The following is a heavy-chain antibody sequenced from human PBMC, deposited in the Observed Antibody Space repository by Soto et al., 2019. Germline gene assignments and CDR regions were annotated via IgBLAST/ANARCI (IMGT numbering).Heavy chain of an antibody. Sequence: SSETLSLTCTVSGGSLNNYNWNWIRQSAGTGLEWIGRIYSSGKTYYNPSLKSRVTLSLDMLNNQISLKVTSVTAADTAMYYCARERTYQMFGDDALDFWGLGTKVTVSS. CDR1: GGSLNNYN. CDR3: ARERTYQMFGDDALDF. CDR2: IYSSGKT. D-gene: IGHD2-2*01. V-gene: IGHV4-4*07. J-gene: IGHJ3*01.